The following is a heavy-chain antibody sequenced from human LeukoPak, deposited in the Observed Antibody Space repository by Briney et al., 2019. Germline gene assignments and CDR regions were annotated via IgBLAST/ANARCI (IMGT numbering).Heavy chain of an antibody. V-gene: IGHV3-48*01. CDR1: GFTFSSYS. CDR2: ISSSSNTI. Sequence: GGSLRLSCAASGFTFSSYSMNWVRQAPGKGLEWVSYISSSSNTIYYADSVEGRFTISRDNAKNSLYLQMNSLRAEDTAVYYCARDRAAGAYPWYFDYWGQGTLVTVSS. D-gene: IGHD3-16*01. J-gene: IGHJ4*02. CDR3: ARDRAAGAYPWYFDY.